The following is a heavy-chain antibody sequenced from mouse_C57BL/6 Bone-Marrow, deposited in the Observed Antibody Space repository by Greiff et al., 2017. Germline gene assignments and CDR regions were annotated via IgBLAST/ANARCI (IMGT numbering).Heavy chain of an antibody. V-gene: IGHV5-4*01. J-gene: IGHJ2*01. Sequence: EVQGVESGGGLVKPGGSLKLSCAASGFTFSSYAMSWVRQTPEKRLEWVATISDGGSYTYYPDNVKGRFTISRDNAKNNLYLQMSHLKSEDTSMYYCARDPSPHDGYYDYWGQGTTLTVSS. CDR2: ISDGGSYT. CDR3: ARDPSPHDGYYDY. D-gene: IGHD2-3*01. CDR1: GFTFSSYA.